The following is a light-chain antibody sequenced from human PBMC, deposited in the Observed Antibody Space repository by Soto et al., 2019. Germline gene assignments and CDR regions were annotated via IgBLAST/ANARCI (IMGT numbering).Light chain of an antibody. Sequence: DIVMTQSPDSLAVSLGERATINCKSSQSVLYSSNNKNYLAWYQQKPGKAPKLLIYAASNFQSGVPSRFSGSGSGTHFTLTISSLQPEDFATYYCQQLHGYPITFGQGTRLEVK. J-gene: IGKJ5*01. CDR1: QSVLYSSNNKNY. CDR2: AAS. V-gene: IGKV4-1*01. CDR3: QQLHGYPIT.